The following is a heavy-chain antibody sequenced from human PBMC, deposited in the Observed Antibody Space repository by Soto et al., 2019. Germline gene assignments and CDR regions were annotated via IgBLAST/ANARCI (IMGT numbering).Heavy chain of an antibody. CDR1: GYSFTSYW. CDR3: AGSSRQYYYYCMDI. CDR2: IYPGDSDT. J-gene: IGHJ6*02. Sequence: GESLKISCKGSGYSFTSYWNGWVRQVPGKGLEWMGIIYPGDSDTRYSPSVQGQVTISVDKSISTAYLQWRSLKASHTAMYYCAGSSRQYYYYCMDIWDQETTVTASS. D-gene: IGHD3-10*01. V-gene: IGHV5-51*01.